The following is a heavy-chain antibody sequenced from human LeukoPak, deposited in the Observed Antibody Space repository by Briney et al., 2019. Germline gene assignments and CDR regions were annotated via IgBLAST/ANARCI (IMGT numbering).Heavy chain of an antibody. CDR1: GFTFSNYG. CDR3: ERDPSEYEWQRGWYRDF. V-gene: IGHV3-23*01. J-gene: IGHJ4*02. CDR2: ININADER. Sequence: PGGSLRLSCAAFGFTFSNYGMSWFRQAPGKGLEWVSTININADERHYADSVRGRFTISRDNSRSTLTLHMSNLRVGDTDVYYCERDPSEYEWQRGWYRDFWGQGSQVTVSS. D-gene: IGHD6-19*01.